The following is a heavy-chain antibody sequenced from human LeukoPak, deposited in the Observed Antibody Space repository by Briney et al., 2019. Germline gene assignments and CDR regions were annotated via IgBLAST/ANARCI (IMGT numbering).Heavy chain of an antibody. Sequence: GGSLRLSCAASGFTFSDYYMSWIRQAPRKGLEWVSYISSSGSTIYYADSVKGRFTISRDNAKNSLYLQMNSLRAEDTAVYYCARATHPGVVGATTAFDIWGQGTMVTVSS. D-gene: IGHD1-26*01. J-gene: IGHJ3*02. CDR1: GFTFSDYY. V-gene: IGHV3-11*01. CDR3: ARATHPGVVGATTAFDI. CDR2: ISSSGSTI.